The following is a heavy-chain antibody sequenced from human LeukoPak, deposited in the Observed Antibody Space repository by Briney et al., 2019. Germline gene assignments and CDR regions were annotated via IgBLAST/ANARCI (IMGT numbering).Heavy chain of an antibody. V-gene: IGHV1-69*04. CDR2: IIPILGIA. CDR1: GGTFSSYA. D-gene: IGHD2-2*01. Sequence: GASVKVSCKASGGTFSSYAISWMRQAPGQGLEWMGRIIPILGIANYAQKFQGRVTITADKSTSTAYMELSSLRSEDTAVYYCAAVVVPAANYGMDVWGQGTTVTVSS. J-gene: IGHJ6*02. CDR3: AAVVVPAANYGMDV.